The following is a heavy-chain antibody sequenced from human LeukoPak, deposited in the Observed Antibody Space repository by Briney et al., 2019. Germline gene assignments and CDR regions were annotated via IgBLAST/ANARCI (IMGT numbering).Heavy chain of an antibody. Sequence: GGSLRLSCAASGFTFGSYGMHWVRQAPGKGLEWVAFIRYDGGNKYYADSVKGRFTISRDNSKNTLYLQMNSLRAEDTAVYYCAKDAGGFDPWGQGTLVTVSS. CDR3: AKDAGGFDP. CDR1: GFTFGSYG. J-gene: IGHJ5*02. V-gene: IGHV3-30*02. CDR2: IRYDGGNK. D-gene: IGHD3-10*01.